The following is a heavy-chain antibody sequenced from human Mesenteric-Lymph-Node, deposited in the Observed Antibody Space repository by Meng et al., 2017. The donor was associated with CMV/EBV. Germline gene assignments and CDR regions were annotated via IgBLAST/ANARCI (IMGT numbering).Heavy chain of an antibody. CDR2: INWNSFSI. D-gene: IGHD2-2*01. CDR3: ASSWRSTLYGMDV. J-gene: IGHJ6*02. CDR1: GFTLDDYV. Sequence: GESLKISCAASGFTLDDYVMSWVRQAPGKGLEWVSGINWNSFSIYYAESVKGRFNISRDNAKNSLYLQMNSLRAEDTAVYYCASSWRSTLYGMDVWGQGTTVTVSS. V-gene: IGHV3-20*04.